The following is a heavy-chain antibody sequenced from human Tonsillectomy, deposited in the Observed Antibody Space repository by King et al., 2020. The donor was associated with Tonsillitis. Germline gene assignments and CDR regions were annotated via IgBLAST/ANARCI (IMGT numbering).Heavy chain of an antibody. V-gene: IGHV4-31*03. D-gene: IGHD2-15*01. CDR3: ARDRQPIGYCSCGYCPGEMDV. J-gene: IGHJ6*02. Sequence: QLQESGPVLVKPSQTLSLTCTVSCGSISSGGNYWSWIRQHPGQGLEWIGYIFYSGSTYYNPSLKSRVSISVDTSKNQFSLKLSSVTAADTAAYYCARDRQPIGYCSCGYCPGEMDVWGQGTTVTVSS. CDR2: IFYSGST. CDR1: CGSISSGGNY.